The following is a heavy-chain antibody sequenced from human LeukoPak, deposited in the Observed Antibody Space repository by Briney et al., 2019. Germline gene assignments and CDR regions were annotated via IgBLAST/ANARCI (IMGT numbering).Heavy chain of an antibody. J-gene: IGHJ4*02. CDR2: ISSSSSYI. V-gene: IGHV3-21*01. CDR3: ARLSYYYDSSGYYLEGCDY. CDR1: GFTFSSYS. Sequence: PGGSLRLSCAASGFTFSSYSMKWVRQAPGKGLEWVSSISSSSSYIYYADSVKGRFTISRDNAKNSLYLQMNSLRAEDTAVYYCARLSYYYDSSGYYLEGCDYWGQGTLVTVSS. D-gene: IGHD3-22*01.